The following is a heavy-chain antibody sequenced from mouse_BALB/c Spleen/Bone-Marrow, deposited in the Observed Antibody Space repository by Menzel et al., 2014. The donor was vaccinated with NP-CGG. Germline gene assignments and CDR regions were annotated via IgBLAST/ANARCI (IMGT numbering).Heavy chain of an antibody. J-gene: IGHJ3*01. CDR1: GCSITSDYA. D-gene: IGHD1-3*01. V-gene: IGHV3-2*02. CDR3: AREDNYAFAY. Sequence: QSGPGLVKPSQSLSLTCTVTGCSITSDYAWNWIRQFPGDKLEWMGYINYSGFTTYNPSLKSRISIIRDTSKNQCFLQLNSVTTEDTATYYCAREDNYAFAYWGQGTLVTVSA. CDR2: INYSGFT.